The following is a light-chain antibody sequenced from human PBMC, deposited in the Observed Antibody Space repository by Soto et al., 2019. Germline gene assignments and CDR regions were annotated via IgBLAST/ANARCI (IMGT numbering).Light chain of an antibody. J-gene: IGKJ4*01. CDR1: QGISSY. CDR2: AAS. CDR3: QQLNSYPLT. Sequence: IQLTQSPSSLSASVGDRVTITCRASQGISSYLVWYQQKPGKAPKLLIYAASTLQSGVPSRFSGSGSGTDFTLTISSLQPEDFATYYCQQLNSYPLTFGGGTKVDTK. V-gene: IGKV1-9*01.